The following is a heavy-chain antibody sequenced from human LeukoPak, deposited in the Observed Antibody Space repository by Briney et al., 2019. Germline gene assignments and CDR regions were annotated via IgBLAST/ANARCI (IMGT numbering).Heavy chain of an antibody. CDR3: ASWGSSGYYWY. CDR1: GFTFCTYS. Sequence: GGSLRLSCAASGFTFCTYSMNWVREAPGKGLEWVSYISSSSSTIYYADSVKGRFTISRDNAKNSLYLQVNSLRAEDTAVYYCASWGSSGYYWYWGQGTLVTVSS. J-gene: IGHJ4*02. V-gene: IGHV3-48*01. CDR2: ISSSSSTI. D-gene: IGHD3-22*01.